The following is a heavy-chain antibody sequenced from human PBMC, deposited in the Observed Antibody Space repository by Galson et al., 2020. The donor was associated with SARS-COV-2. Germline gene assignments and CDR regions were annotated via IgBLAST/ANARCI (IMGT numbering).Heavy chain of an antibody. CDR2: IRYDGSKA. J-gene: IGHJ4*02. CDR3: AIDYRPARRGRGGIIDF. D-gene: IGHD6-6*01. Sequence: GGSLRLSCAASGFSINTYAMHWIRQAPGMGLEWVAFIRYDGSKAFYGDSVKGRFTVSRDNSKNSLYLHMNSLRAEDTAVYYCAIDYRPARRGRGGIIDFWGQGTLVTVSS. V-gene: IGHV3-30*02. CDR1: GFSINTYA.